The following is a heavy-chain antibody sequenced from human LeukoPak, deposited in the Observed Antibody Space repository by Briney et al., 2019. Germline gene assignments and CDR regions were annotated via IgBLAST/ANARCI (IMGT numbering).Heavy chain of an antibody. CDR3: AKDGNWNNVPGDYYYMDV. CDR1: GYTFTSHF. J-gene: IGHJ6*03. D-gene: IGHD1/OR15-1a*01. V-gene: IGHV1-46*01. Sequence: GASVKVSCKASGYTFTSHFMHWARQAPGQGLEWMGIINPESGNTAYAQKFQGRITMTGDTSTSTVYMELSSLRSEDTAMYYCAKDGNWNNVPGDYYYMDVWGKGTTVAVSS. CDR2: INPESGNT.